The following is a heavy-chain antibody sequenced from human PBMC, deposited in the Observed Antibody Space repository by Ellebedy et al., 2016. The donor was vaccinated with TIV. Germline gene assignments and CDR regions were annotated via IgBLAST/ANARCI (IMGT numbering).Heavy chain of an antibody. D-gene: IGHD3-10*01. Sequence: SGPTLVKPTQTLTLTCTFSGFSLSTSGMCVSWIRQPPGKALEWLALIDWDDDKYYSTSLKTRLTISKDTSKNQVVLTMTNMDPVDTATYYCARHYYGSGSYYRAFDYWGQGTLVTVSS. J-gene: IGHJ4*02. CDR2: IDWDDDK. CDR1: GFSLSTSGMC. V-gene: IGHV2-70*01. CDR3: ARHYYGSGSYYRAFDY.